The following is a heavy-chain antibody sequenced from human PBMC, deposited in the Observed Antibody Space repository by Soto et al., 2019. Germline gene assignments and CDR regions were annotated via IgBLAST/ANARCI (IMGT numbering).Heavy chain of an antibody. V-gene: IGHV3-30-3*01. J-gene: IGHJ3*02. Sequence: GGSLRLSCAASGFTFSSYAMHWVRQAPGKGLEWVAVISYDGSNKYYADSVKGRFTISRDNSKNTLYLQMNSLRAEDTAVYYCASSTVTPHDAFAIWGQGTMVTVSS. CDR3: ASSTVTPHDAFAI. CDR1: GFTFSSYA. CDR2: ISYDGSNK. D-gene: IGHD4-17*01.